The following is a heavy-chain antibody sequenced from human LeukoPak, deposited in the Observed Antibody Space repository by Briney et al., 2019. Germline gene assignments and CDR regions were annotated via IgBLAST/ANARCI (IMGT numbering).Heavy chain of an antibody. V-gene: IGHV3-30*18. J-gene: IGHJ4*02. CDR3: AKGEDY. CDR2: ISYDGSNK. CDR1: GFTFSSYG. Sequence: PGGSLRLSCAASGFTFSSYGMHWVRQAPGKGLEWVAVISYDGSNKYYADSVKGRFTISRDNSKNTLYLQMNSLRAEDTAVYYCAKGEDYWGQGTLVTVSS.